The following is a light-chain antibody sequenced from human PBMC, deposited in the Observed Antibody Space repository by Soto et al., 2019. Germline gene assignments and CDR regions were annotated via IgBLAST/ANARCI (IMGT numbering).Light chain of an antibody. V-gene: IGKV3D-20*02. Sequence: IVLTQSPDILSLSPGERATLSCRASQGMSSAYLAWYQQKPGQAPRLLIYDASSRATGIPDRFSGGGSGTDFTLTISSLEPEDFAVYYCQQRSNSITFGQGTRLEIK. CDR3: QQRSNSIT. J-gene: IGKJ5*01. CDR1: QGMSSAY. CDR2: DAS.